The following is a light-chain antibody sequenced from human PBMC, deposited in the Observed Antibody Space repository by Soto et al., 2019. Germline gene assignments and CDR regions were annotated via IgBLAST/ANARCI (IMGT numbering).Light chain of an antibody. Sequence: IQVTQSPSSLSASVGDRVTITCRASQDISGALAWYQQKPGKAPKLLIYDVSTLESGVPSRFSGSGSGTEFTLTITSLQPEDFGTYYCQQFNSYPITFGHGTRLEIK. CDR2: DVS. CDR3: QQFNSYPIT. CDR1: QDISGA. J-gene: IGKJ5*01. V-gene: IGKV1-13*02.